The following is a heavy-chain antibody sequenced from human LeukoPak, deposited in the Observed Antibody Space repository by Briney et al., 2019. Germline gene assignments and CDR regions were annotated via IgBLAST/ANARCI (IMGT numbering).Heavy chain of an antibody. CDR3: ARVDGGFEYSSSRTFDY. Sequence: ASVKVSCKASGYTFTGYYMHWVRQAPGQGLEWMGWINPNSGGTNYAQKFQGRVTMTRDTSISTAYMELSRLRSDDTAVYYYARVDGGFEYSSSRTFDYWGQGTLVTVSS. J-gene: IGHJ4*02. V-gene: IGHV1-2*02. D-gene: IGHD6-6*01. CDR1: GYTFTGYY. CDR2: INPNSGGT.